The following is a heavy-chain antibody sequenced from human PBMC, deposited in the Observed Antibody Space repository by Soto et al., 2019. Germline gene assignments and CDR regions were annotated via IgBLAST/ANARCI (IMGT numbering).Heavy chain of an antibody. V-gene: IGHV3-13*05. CDR2: LGAADDP. CDR3: ARAYSGRLPRRADYYYAMDV. CDR1: GFTLSAYD. Sequence: PGGSLRLSCAASGFTLSAYDMHWVRQAEGKGLEWVSALGAADDPYYLVSVKGRFTISRENAKNSLYPQMNNLRAGDTAVYYCARAYSGRLPRRADYYYAMDVWGQGTTVTVSS. J-gene: IGHJ6*02. D-gene: IGHD2-15*01.